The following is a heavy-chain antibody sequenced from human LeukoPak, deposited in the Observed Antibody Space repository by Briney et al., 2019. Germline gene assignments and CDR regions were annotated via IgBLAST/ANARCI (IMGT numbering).Heavy chain of an antibody. CDR3: AREVSTIFGVVIIRAPAYFDY. V-gene: IGHV4-4*07. CDR1: GGSISSYY. Sequence: PSETLSLTCTVSGGSISSYYWSWIRQPAGKGLEWIGRIYTSGSTNYNPSLKSRVTMSVDTSKNQFSLKLSSVTVADTAVYYCAREVSTIFGVVIIRAPAYFDYWGQGTLVTVSS. J-gene: IGHJ4*02. D-gene: IGHD3-3*01. CDR2: IYTSGST.